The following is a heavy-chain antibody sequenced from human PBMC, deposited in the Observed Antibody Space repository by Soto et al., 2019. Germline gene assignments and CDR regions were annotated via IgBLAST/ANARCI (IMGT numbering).Heavy chain of an antibody. CDR3: ANIIAADPRGYYYGMDV. J-gene: IGHJ6*02. CDR1: GFTFSSYA. Sequence: PGVSLRLSCAASGFTFSSYAMSWVRQAPGKGLEWVSAISGSGGSTYYADSVKGRFTISRDNSKNTLYLQMNSLRAEDTAVYYCANIIAADPRGYYYGMDVWGQGTTVTVSS. CDR2: ISGSGGST. V-gene: IGHV3-23*01. D-gene: IGHD6-13*01.